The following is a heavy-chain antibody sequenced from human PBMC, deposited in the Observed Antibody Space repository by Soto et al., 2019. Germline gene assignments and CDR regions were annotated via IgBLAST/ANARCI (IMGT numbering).Heavy chain of an antibody. D-gene: IGHD6-13*01. J-gene: IGHJ5*02. Sequence: PGGSLRLSCAASGFTFSSSAMSWVRQAPGKGLEWVSYISSSSSTIYYADSVKGRFTISRDNSKNTLYLQMNSLRAEDTAVYYCAKHGSRVYNWFDPWGQGTLVTVSS. CDR1: GFTFSSSA. CDR3: AKHGSRVYNWFDP. CDR2: ISSSSSTI. V-gene: IGHV3-48*01.